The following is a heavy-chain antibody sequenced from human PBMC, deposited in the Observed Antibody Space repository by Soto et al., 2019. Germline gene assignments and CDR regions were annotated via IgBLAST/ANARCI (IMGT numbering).Heavy chain of an antibody. CDR2: ISSSSSYI. D-gene: IGHD3-16*02. CDR1: GFTFSSYS. CDR3: ARDPYYDYVWGSYRYSLFYGMAV. V-gene: IGHV3-21*01. Sequence: PGGSLRLSCTASGFTFSSYSMNWVRQAPGKGLEWVSSISSSSSYIYYADSVKGRFTISRDNAKNSLYLQMNSLRAEDTAVYYCARDPYYDYVWGSYRYSLFYGMAVWGQGTTVTVSS. J-gene: IGHJ6*02.